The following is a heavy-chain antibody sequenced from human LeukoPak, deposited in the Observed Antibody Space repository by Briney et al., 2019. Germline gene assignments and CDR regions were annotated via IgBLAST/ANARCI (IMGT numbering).Heavy chain of an antibody. J-gene: IGHJ4*02. D-gene: IGHD5-18*01. Sequence: PGETLSLTCTVSGGSISSYYWSWIRQPPGKGLEWIGYIYYSGSTNYSPSLKSRVTISVDTSKNQFSLKLSSVTAADTAVYYCAREEAMATGFDYWGQGTLVTVSS. CDR1: GGSISSYY. V-gene: IGHV4-59*12. CDR2: IYYSGST. CDR3: AREEAMATGFDY.